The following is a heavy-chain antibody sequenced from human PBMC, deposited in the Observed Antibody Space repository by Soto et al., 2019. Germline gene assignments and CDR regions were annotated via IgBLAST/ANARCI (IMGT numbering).Heavy chain of an antibody. CDR3: AREYKGNWNYNWFDP. CDR1: GGPISSGGYY. D-gene: IGHD1-7*01. CDR2: IHYSGST. V-gene: IGHV4-31*03. J-gene: IGHJ5*02. Sequence: QVQLQESGPGLVKPSQTLSLTCTVSGGPISSGGYYWSWIRQSPGNRLGWIGNIHYSGSTYYNPSLKSRVTISVDTSKNLFSLRLSSVTVADTAVYYCAREYKGNWNYNWFDPWGQGTLVTVSS.